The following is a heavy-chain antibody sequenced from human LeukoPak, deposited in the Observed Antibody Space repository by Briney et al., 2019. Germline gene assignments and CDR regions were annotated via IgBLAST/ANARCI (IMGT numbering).Heavy chain of an antibody. D-gene: IGHD6-13*01. J-gene: IGHJ1*01. V-gene: IGHV3-23*01. CDR1: GFTFSSYG. CDR3: AKDVGMSSSWYLDFQH. Sequence: GGSLRLSCAASGFTFSSYGMSWVRQAPGKGLEWVSAISGSGGSTYYADSVKGRFTISRDNSKNTLYLQMNSLRAEDTAVYYCAKDVGMSSSWYLDFQHWGQGTLVTVSS. CDR2: ISGSGGST.